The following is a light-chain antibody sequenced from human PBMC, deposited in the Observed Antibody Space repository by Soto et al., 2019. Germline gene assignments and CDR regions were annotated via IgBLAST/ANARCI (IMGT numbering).Light chain of an antibody. V-gene: IGKV3-11*01. CDR3: QQRNNWPS. Sequence: EIVLTQSPATLSLSPGERATLSCGASQSVSGNYLAWYQQKPGQAPRLLIYDASNRATGIPARFSGSGSGTDFTLTISSLEPEDFAVYYCQQRNNWPSFGQGTRLEIK. CDR2: DAS. CDR1: QSVSGNY. J-gene: IGKJ5*01.